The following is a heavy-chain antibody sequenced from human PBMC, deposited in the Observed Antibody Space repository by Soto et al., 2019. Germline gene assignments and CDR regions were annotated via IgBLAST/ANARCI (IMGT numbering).Heavy chain of an antibody. D-gene: IGHD4-17*01. CDR3: SRLSPEKYSDYHFLLAF. V-gene: IGHV3-49*03. CDR2: ITSRKYGATP. J-gene: IGHJ6*02. Sequence: GGSLRLSCITSGFAFGDFAMTGFRQVPGKGLEWVGFITSRKYGATPRYAASVQGRFFISRDDSRGIAYLQMNNLKIDDTAVYYCSRLSPEKYSDYHFLLAFWSQGATV. CDR1: GFAFGDFA.